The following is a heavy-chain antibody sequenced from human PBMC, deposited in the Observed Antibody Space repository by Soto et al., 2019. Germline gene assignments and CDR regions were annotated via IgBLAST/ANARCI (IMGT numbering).Heavy chain of an antibody. CDR3: ASLRRDAFAY. CDR1: GFTFRSYS. Sequence: GGSLRLSCAASGFTFRSYSMNWVRQAPGKGLEWVSSISSSSSYIYYADSVKGRFTISRDNAKNSLYLQMNSLRAEDTAVYYCASLRRDAFAYWGQGTLVTVSS. J-gene: IGHJ4*02. CDR2: ISSSSSYI. V-gene: IGHV3-21*01.